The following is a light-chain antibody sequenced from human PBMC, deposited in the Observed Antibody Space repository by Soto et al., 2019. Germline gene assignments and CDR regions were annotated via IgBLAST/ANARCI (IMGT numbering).Light chain of an antibody. Sequence: QSALTQPASVSGSPGQSITISCTGTSSDVGGYNYVSWYQQHPGKAPKLMIYEVSNRPSGVSNRFSGSKSGNTASLTISGLQAEDEADYYCQSYDSSLNGVVFGGGTKLTVL. CDR3: QSYDSSLNGVV. CDR2: EVS. CDR1: SSDVGGYNY. V-gene: IGLV2-14*01. J-gene: IGLJ2*01.